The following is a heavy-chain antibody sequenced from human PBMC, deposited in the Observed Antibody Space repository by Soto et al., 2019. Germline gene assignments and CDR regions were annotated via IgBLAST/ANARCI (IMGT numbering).Heavy chain of an antibody. Sequence: SLKLSCAAHGVIFDDSAMHWVLHRLGKGLEWLSGISWNSGHIDYAAPVRRRFTISRDNAKNSGYLQMNSLTNEDTAISYSATTRDLAKCGDNCPPPPRSDPWG. V-gene: IGHV3-9*01. CDR1: GVIFDDSA. J-gene: IGHJ5*02. D-gene: IGHD1-20*01. CDR2: ISWNSGHI. CDR3: ATTRDLAKCGDNCPPPPRSDP.